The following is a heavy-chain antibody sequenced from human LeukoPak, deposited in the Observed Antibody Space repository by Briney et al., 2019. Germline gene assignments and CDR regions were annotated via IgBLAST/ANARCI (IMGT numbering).Heavy chain of an antibody. CDR1: GYTFTGYY. CDR2: INPNSGGT. D-gene: IGHD2-2*03. J-gene: IGHJ6*03. V-gene: IGHV1-2*02. CDR3: ARLDIVVVPVAKNYYYYMDV. Sequence: VASVKVSCKASGYTFTGYYMHWVRQAPGQGLEWMGWINPNSGGTNYAQKFQGRVTMTRDTSISTAYMELSRLRSDDTAVYYCARLDIVVVPVAKNYYYYMDVWGKGTAVTISS.